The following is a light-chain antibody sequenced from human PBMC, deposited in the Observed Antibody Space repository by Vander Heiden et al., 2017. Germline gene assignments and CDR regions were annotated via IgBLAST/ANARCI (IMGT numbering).Light chain of an antibody. V-gene: IGLV6-57*01. CDR1: SGSIASNY. J-gene: IGLJ3*02. CDR3: QSYDSSNRV. Sequence: NFMLTQPHSVSESPGQTVTISCTRSSGSIASNYVQWYQQRPGSSPTTGIYEDNQRPSGVPDRFSGSIDSSSNSASLTISGLKTEDEADYYCQSYDSSNRVFGGGTKLTGL. CDR2: EDN.